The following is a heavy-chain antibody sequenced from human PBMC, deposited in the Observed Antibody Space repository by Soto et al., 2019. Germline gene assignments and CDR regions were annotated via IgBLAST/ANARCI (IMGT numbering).Heavy chain of an antibody. CDR3: AREVGATGLYYHYALDV. Sequence: PSQTLSLTCAISGDSVSSQNAAWNWIRQSPSRGLEWLGRTNYRSKWYNDYALSVKSRITINPDTSKNQFSLELTSVTPEDTAVYYCAREVGATGLYYHYALDVWGQGATVTVSS. CDR2: TNYRSKWYN. J-gene: IGHJ6*02. D-gene: IGHD1-26*01. CDR1: GDSVSSQNAA. V-gene: IGHV6-1*01.